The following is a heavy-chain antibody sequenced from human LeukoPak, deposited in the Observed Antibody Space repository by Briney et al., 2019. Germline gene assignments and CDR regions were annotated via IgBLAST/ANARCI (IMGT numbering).Heavy chain of an antibody. CDR1: GGSISSYY. J-gene: IGHJ4*02. CDR3: ARGLPGLGNGWYSGKSYYFDY. V-gene: IGHV4-34*01. Sequence: SETLSLTCTVSGGSISSYYWSWIRQPPGKGLEWIGEINHSGSTNYNPSLKSRVTISVDTSKNQFSLKLSSVTAADTAVYYCARGLPGLGNGWYSGKSYYFDYWGQGTLVTVSS. D-gene: IGHD6-19*01. CDR2: INHSGST.